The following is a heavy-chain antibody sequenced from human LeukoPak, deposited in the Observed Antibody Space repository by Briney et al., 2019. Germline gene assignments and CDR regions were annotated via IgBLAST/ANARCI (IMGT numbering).Heavy chain of an antibody. CDR3: AKEITMVRGVKPNWFDP. CDR2: ISGSGGST. CDR1: GFTFSIYA. D-gene: IGHD3-10*01. Sequence: GGSLRLSCAASGFTFSIYAMSWVRQAPGKGLEWVSAISGSGGSTYYADSVKGRFTISRDNSKNTLYLQMNSLRAEDTSVYYCAKEITMVRGVKPNWFDPWGQGTLVTVSS. V-gene: IGHV3-23*01. J-gene: IGHJ5*02.